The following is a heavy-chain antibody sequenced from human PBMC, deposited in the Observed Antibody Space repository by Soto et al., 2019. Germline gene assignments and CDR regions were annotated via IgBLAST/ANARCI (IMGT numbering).Heavy chain of an antibody. CDR1: GFTFSGSA. J-gene: IGHJ4*02. D-gene: IGHD3-22*01. V-gene: IGHV3-73*01. Sequence: GGSLRLSCAAAGFTFSGSAMHWVRQASGKGLEWVGRIRSKADNYATSYAASVKGRFTISRDDSKNTAYLQMDSLKTEDTAVYYCTERGKYDNRVFDYWSQGTLVTVSS. CDR3: TERGKYDNRVFDY. CDR2: IRSKADNYAT.